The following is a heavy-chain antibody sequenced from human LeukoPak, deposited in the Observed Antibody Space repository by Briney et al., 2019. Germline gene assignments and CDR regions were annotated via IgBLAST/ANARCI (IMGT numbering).Heavy chain of an antibody. J-gene: IGHJ4*02. D-gene: IGHD6-19*01. Sequence: GGSLRLSCAASGFIFRNYGMHWVRQAPGKGLEWVAVISYDGSSEYYTDSVKGRFTISRDDSKNTLYLQMNSLRAEDTAVYYCAKQRSGGSGWCMDYWGQGTLVTVSS. CDR2: ISYDGSSE. V-gene: IGHV3-30*18. CDR1: GFIFRNYG. CDR3: AKQRSGGSGWCMDY.